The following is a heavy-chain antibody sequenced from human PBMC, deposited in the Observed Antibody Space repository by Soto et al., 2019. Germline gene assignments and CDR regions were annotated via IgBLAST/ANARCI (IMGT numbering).Heavy chain of an antibody. CDR2: VSGTGGSA. D-gene: IGHD4-17*01. CDR1: GFTFSSYA. J-gene: IGHJ4*02. Sequence: PGGSLRLSCAASGFTFSSYAMTWVRQAPGKGLEWVSGVSGTGGSAYYADSVKVRFTISRDKSTNTLYLHMNSLRDADTAVYYCARGSAYSDYDLEYWGQGALVTVSS. CDR3: ARGSAYSDYDLEY. V-gene: IGHV3-23*01.